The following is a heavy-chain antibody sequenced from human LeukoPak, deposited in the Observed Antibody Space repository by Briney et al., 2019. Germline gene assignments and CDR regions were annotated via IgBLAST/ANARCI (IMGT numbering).Heavy chain of an antibody. D-gene: IGHD1-1*01. Sequence: ASVKVSCKASGYTFTGYYIHWVRQAPGQGLEWMGWINPHSGGTNYAQKFQGRVTMTRDTSISTAYMELSSLRSDDTAVYYCASEVPRTSYFDYWGQGTLVTVSS. CDR3: ASEVPRTSYFDY. CDR2: INPHSGGT. CDR1: GYTFTGYY. V-gene: IGHV1-2*02. J-gene: IGHJ4*02.